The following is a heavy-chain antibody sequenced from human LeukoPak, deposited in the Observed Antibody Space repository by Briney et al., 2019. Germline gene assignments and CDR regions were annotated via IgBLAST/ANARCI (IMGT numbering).Heavy chain of an antibody. Sequence: SVKVSCKASGGTFSSYAISWVRQAPEQGLEWMGGIIPIFGTANYAQKFQGRVTITADESTSTAYMELSSLRSEDTAVYYCASGLRYFDWLPVTWGQGTLVTVSS. CDR3: ASGLRYFDWLPVT. V-gene: IGHV1-69*13. CDR2: IIPIFGTA. D-gene: IGHD3-9*01. CDR1: GGTFSSYA. J-gene: IGHJ5*02.